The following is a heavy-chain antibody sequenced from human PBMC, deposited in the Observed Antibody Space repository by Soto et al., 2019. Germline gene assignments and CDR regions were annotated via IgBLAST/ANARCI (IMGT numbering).Heavy chain of an antibody. V-gene: IGHV3-23*01. J-gene: IGHJ4*02. D-gene: IGHD2-15*01. CDR2: ISGSGGST. CDR1: GLTFSSYA. CDR3: AKRLQWSGRIDY. Sequence: PGGSLRLSCAASGLTFSSYAMSWVRQAPGKGLEWVSAISGSGGSTYYADSVKGRFTISRDNSKNTLYLQMNSLRAEDTAVYYCAKRLQWSGRIDYWGQGTLVTVSS.